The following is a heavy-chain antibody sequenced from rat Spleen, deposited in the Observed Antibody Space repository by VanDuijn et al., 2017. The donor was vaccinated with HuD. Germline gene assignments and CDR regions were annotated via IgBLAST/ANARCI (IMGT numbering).Heavy chain of an antibody. CDR1: GFTFSDYG. D-gene: IGHD1-2*01. J-gene: IGHJ4*01. Sequence: EVQLVESGGGLVQPGRSLKLSCAASGFTFSDYGMAWVRQAPTKGLEWVATISYDGSSTYYRDSVKGRFTISRDNAKSTLYLQRDGLRSEDTATYYCAIHYYYSGYPYVMDAWGQGASVTFSS. V-gene: IGHV5-29*01. CDR2: ISYDGSST. CDR3: AIHYYYSGYPYVMDA.